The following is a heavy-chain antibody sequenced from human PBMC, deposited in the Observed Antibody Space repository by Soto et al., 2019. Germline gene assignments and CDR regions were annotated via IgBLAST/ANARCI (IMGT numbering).Heavy chain of an antibody. CDR2: IWYDGSNK. D-gene: IGHD1-1*01. Sequence: QVQLVESGGGVVQPGRSLRLSCAASGFTFSSYGMHWVRQAPGKGLEWVAVIWYDGSNKYYADSVKGRFTISRDNSKNTLYLQMSSLRAEDTAVYYCARDSRSTHLGTWFDPWGQGTTVTVSS. CDR1: GFTFSSYG. CDR3: ARDSRSTHLGTWFDP. J-gene: IGHJ5*01. V-gene: IGHV3-33*01.